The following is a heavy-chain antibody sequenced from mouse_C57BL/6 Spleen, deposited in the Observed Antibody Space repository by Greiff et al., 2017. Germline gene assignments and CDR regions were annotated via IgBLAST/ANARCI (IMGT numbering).Heavy chain of an antibody. CDR2: ISYDGSN. D-gene: IGHD2-4*01. CDR1: GYSITSGYY. V-gene: IGHV3-6*01. CDR3: ARGDYDCWFAY. Sequence: EVKLQESGPGLVKPSQSLSLTCSVTGYSITSGYYWNWIRQFPGNKLEWMGYISYDGSNNYNPSLKNRISITRDTSKNQFFLKLNSVTTEDTATYYCARGDYDCWFAYWGQGTLVTVSA. J-gene: IGHJ3*01.